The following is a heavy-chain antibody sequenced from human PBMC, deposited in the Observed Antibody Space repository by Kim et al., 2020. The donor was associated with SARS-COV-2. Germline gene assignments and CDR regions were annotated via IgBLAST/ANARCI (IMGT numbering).Heavy chain of an antibody. J-gene: IGHJ4*02. D-gene: IGHD6-13*01. Sequence: YDQEFQGRVTITADESPGTACVELGSLRSEDTAVYYCAVGGIAASYYFDYWGQGTLVTVSS. CDR3: AVGGIAASYYFDY. V-gene: IGHV1-69*01.